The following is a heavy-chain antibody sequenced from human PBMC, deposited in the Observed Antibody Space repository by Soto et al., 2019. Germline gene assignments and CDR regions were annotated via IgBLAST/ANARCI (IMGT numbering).Heavy chain of an antibody. CDR2: ISSSSSTI. Sequence: EVQLVESGGGLVQPGGSLRLSCAASGFTFSSYSMNWVRQAPGKGLEWVSYISSSSSTIYYADSVKGRFTISRDNAKKALYLQMNGLRDEDTAVYYCARERGTINWFAPWGQGTLVTVSS. CDR3: ARERGTINWFAP. J-gene: IGHJ5*02. D-gene: IGHD1-1*01. V-gene: IGHV3-48*02. CDR1: GFTFSSYS.